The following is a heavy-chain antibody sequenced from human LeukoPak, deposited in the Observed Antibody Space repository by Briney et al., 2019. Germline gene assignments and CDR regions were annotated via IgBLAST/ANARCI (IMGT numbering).Heavy chain of an antibody. CDR3: AREVRSSWYAGFDDFLGN. CDR2: ISAYNGNT. V-gene: IGHV1-18*01. D-gene: IGHD6-13*01. Sequence: GASVKVSCKASGYTFTSYGISWVRQAPGQGLEWMGWISAYNGNTNYAQKLQGRVAMTTDTSTSTAYMELRSLRSDDTAVYYCAREVRSSWYAGFDDFLGNWGQGTLVTVSS. CDR1: GYTFTSYG. J-gene: IGHJ4*02.